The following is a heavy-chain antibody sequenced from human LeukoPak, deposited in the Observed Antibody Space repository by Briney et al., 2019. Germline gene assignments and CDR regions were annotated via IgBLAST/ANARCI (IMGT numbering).Heavy chain of an antibody. V-gene: IGHV3-23*01. CDR3: AKPTLLSGSYSAFDY. D-gene: IGHD1-26*01. J-gene: IGHJ4*02. CDR1: GFTFSNYA. CDR2: LSGSGDST. Sequence: HPGGSLRLSCATSGFTFSNYAMSWVRQVPGKGLECVSTLSGSGDSTYYADSVKGRLTISRDSSKNTVSLQMNSLRVEDTAIYFCAKPTLLSGSYSAFDYWGQGTLVTVSS.